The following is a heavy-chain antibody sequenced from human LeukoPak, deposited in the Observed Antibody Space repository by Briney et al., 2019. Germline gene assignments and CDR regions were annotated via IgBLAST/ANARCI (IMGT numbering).Heavy chain of an antibody. CDR1: GFTFDDYT. D-gene: IGHD3-10*01. CDR3: AKDIYGSGSYLHYYYYYGMDV. V-gene: IGHV3-43*01. Sequence: GGSLRLSCAASGFTFDDYTMHWVRQAPGKGLEWVSLISWDGGSTYYADSVKGRFTISRDNSKNSLYLQMNSLRTEDTALHYCAKDIYGSGSYLHYYYYYGMDVWGQGTTVTVSS. J-gene: IGHJ6*02. CDR2: ISWDGGST.